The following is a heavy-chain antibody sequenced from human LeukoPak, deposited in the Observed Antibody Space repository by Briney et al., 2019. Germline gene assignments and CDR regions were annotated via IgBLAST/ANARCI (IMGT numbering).Heavy chain of an antibody. V-gene: IGHV4-38-2*02. CDR3: ARDQGGPTSY. CDR1: GYSISSGYY. D-gene: IGHD3-16*01. Sequence: SETLSLTCTVSGYSISSGYYWGWIRQPPGKGLEWIGSIYHSGSTYYNPSLKSRVTISVDTSKNQFSLKVSSVTAADTAVYYCARDQGGPTSYWGQGTLVTVSS. CDR2: IYHSGST. J-gene: IGHJ4*02.